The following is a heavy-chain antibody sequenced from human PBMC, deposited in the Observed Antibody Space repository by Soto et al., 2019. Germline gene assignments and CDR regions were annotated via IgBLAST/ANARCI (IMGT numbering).Heavy chain of an antibody. J-gene: IGHJ6*02. CDR2: ISDDGRNK. D-gene: IGHD2-15*01. V-gene: IGHV3-30*18. CDR3: AKEQQDIVVVVASTRGYYYSGMDV. Sequence: QVQLVESGGGVVQPGRSLRLSCAASGFTFSSDGMHWVRQAPGKGLEWVAGISDDGRNKYYADSVKGRFTISRDNSKNTRYLQMNSLRAEDTAVYYCAKEQQDIVVVVASTRGYYYSGMDVWGQGTTVTVSS. CDR1: GFTFSSDG.